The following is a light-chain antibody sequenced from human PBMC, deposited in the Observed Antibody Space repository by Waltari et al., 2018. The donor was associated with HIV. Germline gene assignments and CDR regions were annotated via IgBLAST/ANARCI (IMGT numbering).Light chain of an antibody. V-gene: IGLV1-51*01. CDR2: DNN. Sequence: QSALTQPPSLSAAPGQGVTISCSGSSTNIESNPVLWYQQLPGAAPKLLIYDNNYRASGIPDRFLGSKSGTSATLGITGLQTGDEADYYCGAWDRSLSVFLFGIGTKVTVL. J-gene: IGLJ1*01. CDR1: STNIESNP. CDR3: GAWDRSLSVFL.